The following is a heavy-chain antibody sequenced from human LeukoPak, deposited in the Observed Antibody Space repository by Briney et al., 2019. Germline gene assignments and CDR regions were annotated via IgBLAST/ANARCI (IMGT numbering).Heavy chain of an antibody. V-gene: IGHV3-74*01. CDR3: ARDGDSSSYSDAFDI. CDR1: GFTFSSYW. Sequence: GRSLRLSCAASGFTFSSYWMHWVRQAPGKGLVWVSRINSDGSSTSYADSVKGRFTISRDNAKNTLYLQMNSLRAEDTAVYYCARDGDSSSYSDAFDIWGQGTMVTVSS. CDR2: INSDGSST. J-gene: IGHJ3*02. D-gene: IGHD6-13*01.